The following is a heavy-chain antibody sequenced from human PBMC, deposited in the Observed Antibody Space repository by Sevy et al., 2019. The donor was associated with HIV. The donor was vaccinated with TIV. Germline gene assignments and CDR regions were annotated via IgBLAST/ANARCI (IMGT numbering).Heavy chain of an antibody. V-gene: IGHV3-30-3*01. Sequence: GGSLRLSCAASGFTFSSYAMHWVRQAPGKGLEWVVVISYDGSNKYYADSVKGGFTISRDNSKNTLYLQMNSLRAEDTAVYYCAREMATILDYWGQGTLVTVSS. D-gene: IGHD5-12*01. CDR3: AREMATILDY. CDR2: ISYDGSNK. J-gene: IGHJ4*02. CDR1: GFTFSSYA.